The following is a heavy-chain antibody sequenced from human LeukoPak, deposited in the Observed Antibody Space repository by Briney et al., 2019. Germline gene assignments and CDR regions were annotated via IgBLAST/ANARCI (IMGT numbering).Heavy chain of an antibody. D-gene: IGHD3-22*01. Sequence: PAETLSLTCTVSGGSISSYYWSGIGQPAGKGLEWIGRIYTSGSTNYNPSLKSRVTMSVDTSKNQFSLKLSSVTAADTAVYYCARVSITMIVVVPDAFDIWGQGTMVTVSS. CDR1: GGSISSYY. CDR3: ARVSITMIVVVPDAFDI. J-gene: IGHJ3*02. V-gene: IGHV4-4*07. CDR2: IYTSGST.